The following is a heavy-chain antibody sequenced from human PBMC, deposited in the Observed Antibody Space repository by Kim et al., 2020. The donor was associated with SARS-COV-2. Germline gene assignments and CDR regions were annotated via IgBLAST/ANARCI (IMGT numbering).Heavy chain of an antibody. CDR3: ARATTVTTFYYYYYGMDV. V-gene: IGHV4-34*01. Sequence: SRVTISVDTSKNQFALKLSSVTAADTAVYYCARATTVTTFYYYYYGMDVWGQGTTVTVSS. J-gene: IGHJ6*02. D-gene: IGHD4-17*01.